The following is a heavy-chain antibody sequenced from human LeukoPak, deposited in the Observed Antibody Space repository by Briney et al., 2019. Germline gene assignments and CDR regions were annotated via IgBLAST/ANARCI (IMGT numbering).Heavy chain of an antibody. CDR1: GFTFSSCA. D-gene: IGHD6-19*01. CDR2: ISRSGDST. Sequence: GGSLRLSCAASGFTFSSCAMSWVRQAPGKGLAWVSRISRSGDSTYYADSVKGRFTISRDNSKNTLYLQMNSLRAEDTAIYYCAKTITVAGSEYHFGYWGQGTLVTVSS. V-gene: IGHV3-23*01. J-gene: IGHJ4*02. CDR3: AKTITVAGSEYHFGY.